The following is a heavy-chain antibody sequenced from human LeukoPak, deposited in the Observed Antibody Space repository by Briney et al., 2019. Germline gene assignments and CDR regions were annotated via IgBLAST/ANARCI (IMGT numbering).Heavy chain of an antibody. J-gene: IGHJ5*02. CDR3: VKDSRFSWYYH. CDR2: IYSSGST. V-gene: IGHV4-39*07. Sequence: SETLSLTCTVSGGSISSSNYYWGWIRQPPGKGLEWVGSIYSSGSTYYNPSLKSRVTISVDTSKNQFSLKLSSVTAADTAVYYCVKDSRFSWYYHWGQGTLVTVYS. CDR1: GGSISSSNYY.